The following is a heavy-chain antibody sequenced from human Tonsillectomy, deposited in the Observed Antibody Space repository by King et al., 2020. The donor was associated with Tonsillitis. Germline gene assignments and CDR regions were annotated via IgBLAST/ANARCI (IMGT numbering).Heavy chain of an antibody. Sequence: HVQLVESGGGVVQPGRSLRLSCAASGFTFSSYGMHWVRQAPGKGLEWVAVISYDGSNKYYAVSVKGRFTISRDNSKNTLYLQMNSLRAEDTAVYYCAKDDDSSGYYLLDYWGQGTLVTVSS. CDR2: ISYDGSNK. CDR1: GFTFSSYG. CDR3: AKDDDSSGYYLLDY. J-gene: IGHJ4*02. V-gene: IGHV3-30*18. D-gene: IGHD3-22*01.